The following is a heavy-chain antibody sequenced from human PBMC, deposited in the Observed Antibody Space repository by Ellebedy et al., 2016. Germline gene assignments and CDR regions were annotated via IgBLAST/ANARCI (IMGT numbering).Heavy chain of an antibody. Sequence: GGSLRLXXAASGFTFSSHWTSWVRQAPGKGLEWVANIKDDGSDKYYVDSVKGRFTISRDNAKNSLYLQMNSLRAEDTAVYYCARWDHYSVSAYWGQGTLVTVSS. CDR1: GFTFSSHW. V-gene: IGHV3-7*01. J-gene: IGHJ4*02. CDR2: IKDDGSDK. D-gene: IGHD6-13*01. CDR3: ARWDHYSVSAY.